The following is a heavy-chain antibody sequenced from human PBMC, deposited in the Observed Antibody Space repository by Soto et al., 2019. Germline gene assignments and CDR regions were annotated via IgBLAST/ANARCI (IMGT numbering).Heavy chain of an antibody. D-gene: IGHD3-10*01. CDR3: AREGMYYYGSGSSNWFDP. Sequence: SEILSLICTVSGGSISNGDYYWSWIRQPPGKGLEWIGYIYYSGSTYYNPSLKSRVTISVDTSKNQFSLKLSSVTAADTAVYYCAREGMYYYGSGSSNWFDPWGQGTLVTVSS. J-gene: IGHJ5*02. CDR1: GGSISNGDYY. V-gene: IGHV4-30-4*01. CDR2: IYYSGST.